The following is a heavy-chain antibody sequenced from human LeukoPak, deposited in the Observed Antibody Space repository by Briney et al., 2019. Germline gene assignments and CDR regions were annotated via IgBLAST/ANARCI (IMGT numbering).Heavy chain of an antibody. CDR2: ISYDGSNK. CDR1: GFTFSSYA. J-gene: IGHJ4*02. V-gene: IGHV3-30*04. CDR3: ARQRIGYFGS. D-gene: IGHD1-26*01. Sequence: PGGSLRLSCAASGFTFSSYAMHWVRQAPGKGLGWVAVISYDGSNKYYADSVKGRFTISRDNSNDTVFLQMNSLRTEDTAVYYCARQRIGYFGSWGQETLVTVSS.